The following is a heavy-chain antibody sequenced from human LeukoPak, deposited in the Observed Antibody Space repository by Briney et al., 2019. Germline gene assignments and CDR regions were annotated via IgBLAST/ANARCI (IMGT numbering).Heavy chain of an antibody. Sequence: GGSLRLSCAASGFTFSDHYMDWVRQAPGKGLEWVGRTRNKANSYTTEYAASVKGRFTISRDDSKNSLYLQMNSLKTEDTAVYYCARTSGYYHYFDYWGQGTLVTVSS. D-gene: IGHD3-22*01. CDR3: ARTSGYYHYFDY. J-gene: IGHJ4*02. CDR1: GFTFSDHY. V-gene: IGHV3-72*01. CDR2: TRNKANSYTT.